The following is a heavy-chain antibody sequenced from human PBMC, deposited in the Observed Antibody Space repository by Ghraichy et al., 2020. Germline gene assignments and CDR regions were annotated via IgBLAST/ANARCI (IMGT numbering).Heavy chain of an antibody. V-gene: IGHV1-24*01. J-gene: IGHJ6*02. CDR2: FDPEDGET. CDR1: GYTLTELS. CDR3: ATDLRAATIQSYYYYGMDV. Sequence: ASVKVSCKVSGYTLTELSMHWVRQAPGKGLEWMGGFDPEDGETIYAQKFQGRVTMTEDTSTDTAYMELSSLRSEDTAVYYCATDLRAATIQSYYYYGMDVWGQGTTVTVSS. D-gene: IGHD5-12*01.